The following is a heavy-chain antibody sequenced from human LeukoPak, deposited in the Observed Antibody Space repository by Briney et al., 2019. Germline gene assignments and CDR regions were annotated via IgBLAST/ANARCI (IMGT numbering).Heavy chain of an antibody. CDR1: GYTFTGYY. V-gene: IGHV1-69*06. Sequence: SVKVSCKASGYTFTGYYMHWVRQAPGQGLEWMGGIIPIFGTANYAQKFQGRVTITADKSTSTAYMELSSLRSEDTAVYYCASLGTSSSSAFDIWGQGTMVTVSS. D-gene: IGHD6-6*01. CDR3: ASLGTSSSSAFDI. CDR2: IIPIFGTA. J-gene: IGHJ3*02.